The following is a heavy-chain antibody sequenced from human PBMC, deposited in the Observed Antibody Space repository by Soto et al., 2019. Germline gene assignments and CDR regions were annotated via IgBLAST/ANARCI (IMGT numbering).Heavy chain of an antibody. Sequence: GSLRLSCAASGFTFSSYWMSWVRQAPGKGLEWVANIKQDGSEKYYVDSVKGRFTISRDNAKNSPYLQMNSLRAEDTAVYYCARDRATYYYDSSGYYLPPSGMDVWGQGTTVTVSS. V-gene: IGHV3-7*01. CDR3: ARDRATYYYDSSGYYLPPSGMDV. J-gene: IGHJ6*02. D-gene: IGHD3-22*01. CDR1: GFTFSSYW. CDR2: IKQDGSEK.